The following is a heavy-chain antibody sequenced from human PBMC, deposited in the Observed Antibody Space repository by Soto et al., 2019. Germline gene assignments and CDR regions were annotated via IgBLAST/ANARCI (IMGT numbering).Heavy chain of an antibody. CDR2: IIPILGIA. CDR1: GSTFSSYT. J-gene: IGHJ4*02. V-gene: IGHV1-69*02. D-gene: IGHD4-17*01. Sequence: QVQLVQSGAEVKKPGSSVKVSCKASGSTFSSYTIRWVRQAPGQGLEWMGRIIPILGIANYAQKFQGRVTITADKSTSTAYMELSSLRSEDTAVYYCAAEYGGNSAWGQGTLVTVSS. CDR3: AAEYGGNSA.